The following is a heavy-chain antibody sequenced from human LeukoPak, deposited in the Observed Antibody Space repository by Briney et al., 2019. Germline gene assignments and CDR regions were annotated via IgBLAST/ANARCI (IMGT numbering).Heavy chain of an antibody. J-gene: IGHJ4*02. D-gene: IGHD2-15*01. Sequence: GGSLRLSCAASGFTFNGYTMYWVRQPPGKGLEWVSLITWNADRTYYADSVKGRFTISRDNSKNSLYLQMNSLKIEDTALYYCARDIAVAATGGAFGYWGQGTLVTVSS. CDR1: GFTFNGYT. V-gene: IGHV3-43*01. CDR3: ARDIAVAATGGAFGY. CDR2: ITWNADRT.